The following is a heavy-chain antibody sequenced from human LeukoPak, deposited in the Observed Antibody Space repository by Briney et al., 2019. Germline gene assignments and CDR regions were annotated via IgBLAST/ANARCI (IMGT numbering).Heavy chain of an antibody. D-gene: IGHD3-10*01. Sequence: GGSLRLSCAASGFTFSNYGMHWVRQAPGKGLEWVAFIRNDGSNKYYADSVKGRFTISRDNSKNTLYLQMNSLRAEDTAVYYCADLWFGELLGDYWGQGTLVTVSS. V-gene: IGHV3-30*02. CDR3: ADLWFGELLGDY. CDR1: GFTFSNYG. J-gene: IGHJ4*02. CDR2: IRNDGSNK.